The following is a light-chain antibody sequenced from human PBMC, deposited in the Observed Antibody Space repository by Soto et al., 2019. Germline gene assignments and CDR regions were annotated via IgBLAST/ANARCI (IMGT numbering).Light chain of an antibody. J-gene: IGKJ2*01. CDR2: GAS. CDR1: QSVSSSY. Sequence: EIVLTQSPGTLSLSPGERATLSCRASQSVSSSYLAWYQQKPGQAPRLLIYGASSRAAGIPDRFSGSGSGTDFTRTISRLEPEDFAVYFCQKYSSSPMYTFGQGPKLEIK. V-gene: IGKV3-20*01. CDR3: QKYSSSPMYT.